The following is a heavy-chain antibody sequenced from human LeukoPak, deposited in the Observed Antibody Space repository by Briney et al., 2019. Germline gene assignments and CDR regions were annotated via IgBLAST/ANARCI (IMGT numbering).Heavy chain of an antibody. Sequence: SETLSLTCTVSGGSISSGGYYWSWIRQHPGKGLEWIGYIYYSGSTYYNPSLKSRVTISVDTSKNQFSLKLSSVTAADTAVYYCARYDSSGYSPPNAFDIWGQGTMVTVSS. J-gene: IGHJ3*02. D-gene: IGHD3-22*01. CDR2: IYYSGST. CDR1: GGSISSGGYY. V-gene: IGHV4-31*03. CDR3: ARYDSSGYSPPNAFDI.